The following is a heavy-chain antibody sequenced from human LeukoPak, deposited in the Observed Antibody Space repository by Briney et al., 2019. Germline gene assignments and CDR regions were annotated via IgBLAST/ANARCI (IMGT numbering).Heavy chain of an antibody. CDR2: ISSSSSTI. Sequence: GGSLRLSCAASGFTFSSYSMNWVRQAPGKGLEWVSYISSSSSTIYYADSVKGRFTISRDNSKNTLYLQMNSLRAEDTAVYYCAKDSGSDHYYDSSGYQHWGQGTLVTVSS. CDR3: AKDSGSDHYYDSSGYQH. V-gene: IGHV3-48*01. J-gene: IGHJ4*02. CDR1: GFTFSSYS. D-gene: IGHD3-22*01.